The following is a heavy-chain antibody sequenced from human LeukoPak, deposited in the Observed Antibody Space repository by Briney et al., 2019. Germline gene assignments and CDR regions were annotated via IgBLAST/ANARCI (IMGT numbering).Heavy chain of an antibody. CDR1: GSSLTELS. CDR3: AAGRPYSLLDY. CDR2: FDVIDART. J-gene: IGHJ4*02. V-gene: IGHV1-24*01. D-gene: IGHD5-18*01. Sequence: ASVKVSCTVSGSSLTELSLYWVRQAPGKGLEWMGGFDVIDARTFYAQKFQGRVTMTEDSSTDTAYMELSSLRSDDTAFYYCAAGRPYSLLDYWGQGTLLTVSS.